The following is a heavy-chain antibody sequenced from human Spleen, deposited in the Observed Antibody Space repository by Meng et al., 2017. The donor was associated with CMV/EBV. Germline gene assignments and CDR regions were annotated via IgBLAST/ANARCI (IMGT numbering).Heavy chain of an antibody. CDR2: IKQDGSEK. Sequence: SLKISCAASGFSFSSYWMCWVRQAPGKGLEWVANIKQDGSEKYYVESVKGRFTISRDNAKNSLYLQMNSLRAEDTAVYYCASATNLLINMVRGVRNYAFDIWGQGTMVTVSS. V-gene: IGHV3-7*01. CDR3: ASATNLLINMVRGVRNYAFDI. J-gene: IGHJ3*02. D-gene: IGHD3-10*01. CDR1: GFSFSSYW.